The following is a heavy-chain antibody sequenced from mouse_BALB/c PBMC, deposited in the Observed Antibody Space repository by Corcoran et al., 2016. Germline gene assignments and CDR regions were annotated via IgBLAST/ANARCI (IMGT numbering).Heavy chain of an antibody. V-gene: IGHV1-9*01. Sequence: QVQLQQTGAELMKTGASVKISCKATGYTFSSYWIEWVKQRPGHGLEWIGEILPGSGSTNYNEKFKGKATFTADTSSNTAYMQLSSLTSEDSAVYYCARSAGYRYSWFAYWGQGTLVTVSA. J-gene: IGHJ3*01. CDR1: GYTFSSYW. D-gene: IGHD2-14*01. CDR3: ARSAGYRYSWFAY. CDR2: ILPGSGST.